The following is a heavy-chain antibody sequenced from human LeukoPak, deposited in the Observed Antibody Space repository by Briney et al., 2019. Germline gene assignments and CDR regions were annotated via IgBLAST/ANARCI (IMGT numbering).Heavy chain of an antibody. CDR2: IIPILGIA. CDR3: ARGGIVATISSNT. D-gene: IGHD5-12*01. Sequence: SVKVSCKASGGTFSSYAISWVRQAPGQGLEWMGRIIPILGIANYAQKFQGRVTITADKSTSTAYMELSSLRSEDTAVYYCARGGIVATISSNTWGQGTTVTVSS. V-gene: IGHV1-69*04. J-gene: IGHJ6*02. CDR1: GGTFSSYA.